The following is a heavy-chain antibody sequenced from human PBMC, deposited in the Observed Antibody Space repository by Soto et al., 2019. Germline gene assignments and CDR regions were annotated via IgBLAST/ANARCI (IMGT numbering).Heavy chain of an antibody. Sequence: SETLSLTCPFSGFSISGYYWSWIRQPPGKGLEWIGYMYNTGSTVYNPSFKSRVTISVDTSKNQFSLKLNSVTVADTAVYYCARDLWGYCGTDCYPLDVWGQGTTVTVSS. J-gene: IGHJ6*02. CDR1: GFSISGYY. V-gene: IGHV4-59*01. CDR2: MYNTGST. D-gene: IGHD2-21*02. CDR3: ARDLWGYCGTDCYPLDV.